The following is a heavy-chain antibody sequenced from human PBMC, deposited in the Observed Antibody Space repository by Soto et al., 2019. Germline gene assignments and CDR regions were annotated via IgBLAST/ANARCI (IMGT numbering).Heavy chain of an antibody. CDR1: GFTFSKFD. V-gene: IGHV3-13*04. J-gene: IGHJ4*02. D-gene: IGHD2-15*01. Sequence: SGGSLRLSCEASGFTFSKFDMHWVRQPTGKGLEWVSTIGISGDTYYAVSVKGRFTISRDNAKNSLSLQMNSLRAGDTALYFCARGQEVGAHFFDSWGQGTQVTSPQ. CDR3: ARGQEVGAHFFDS. CDR2: IGISGDT.